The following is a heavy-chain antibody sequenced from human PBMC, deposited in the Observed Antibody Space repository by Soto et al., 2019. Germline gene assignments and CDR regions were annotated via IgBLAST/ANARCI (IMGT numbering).Heavy chain of an antibody. CDR1: GYTFTSYY. V-gene: IGHV1-46*01. CDR3: ARERDYYDSSGYSGGIY. D-gene: IGHD3-22*01. CDR2: INPSGGST. J-gene: IGHJ4*02. Sequence: ASVKVSCKXSGYTFTSYYMHWVRQAPGQGLEWMGIINPSGGSTSYAQKFQGRVTMTRDTSTSTVYMELSSLRSEDTAVYYCARERDYYDSSGYSGGIYWGQGTLVTSPQ.